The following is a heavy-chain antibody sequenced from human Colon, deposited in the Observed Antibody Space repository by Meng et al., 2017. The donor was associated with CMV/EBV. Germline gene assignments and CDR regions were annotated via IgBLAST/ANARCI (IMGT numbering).Heavy chain of an antibody. CDR3: ARDSNLSGLAY. Sequence: QVQRRESGPGLVKPSETLSLPCTVSGASITSYYWSWIRQPAGKGLEWIGRVYISGNTNYNPSLKSRVTMSIDTSKNQLSLNIRSVTAADTAVYYCARDSNLSGLAYWGQGTLVTVSS. D-gene: IGHD3-10*01. CDR2: VYISGNT. CDR1: GASITSYY. V-gene: IGHV4-4*07. J-gene: IGHJ4*02.